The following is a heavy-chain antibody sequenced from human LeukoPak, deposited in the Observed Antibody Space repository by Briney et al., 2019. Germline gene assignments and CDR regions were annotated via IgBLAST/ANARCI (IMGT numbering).Heavy chain of an antibody. CDR3: ARNPVGMYYFDY. Sequence: GGSLRLSCAASGFTFSSNAMHWVRQAPGKGLERVAIISYDESQKYYADSVKGRFTISRDNSKNTLYLEIYSLRAEDTAVYYCARNPVGMYYFDYWGQGTLVTVSS. D-gene: IGHD1-1*01. CDR2: ISYDESQK. V-gene: IGHV3-30*04. J-gene: IGHJ4*02. CDR1: GFTFSSNA.